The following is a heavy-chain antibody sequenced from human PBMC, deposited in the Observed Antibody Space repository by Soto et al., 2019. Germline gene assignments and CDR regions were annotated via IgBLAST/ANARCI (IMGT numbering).Heavy chain of an antibody. CDR1: GGSFRGYY. J-gene: IGHJ6*02. CDR3: ARDRYYDYYYGMDV. V-gene: IGHV4-34*01. CDR2: INHSGST. Sequence: SETLSLTCAVYGGSFRGYYWSWIRQPPGKGLEWIGEINHSGSTNYNPSLKSRVTISVDTSKNQFSLKLSSVTAADTAVYYCARDRYYDYYYGMDVWGQGTTVTVSS.